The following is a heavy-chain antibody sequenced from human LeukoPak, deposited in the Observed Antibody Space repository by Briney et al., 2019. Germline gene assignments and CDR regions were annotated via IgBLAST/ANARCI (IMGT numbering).Heavy chain of an antibody. Sequence: SETLSLTCTVYGGSISSYYWRWIRQPAGKGLEWIGRIYTSGSTNYNPSLKSRVTMSVDTSKNQFSLKLSSVTAAATAVYYCARYSGYDWGSRYYYYMDVWGKGTTVTVSS. CDR3: ARYSGYDWGSRYYYYMDV. CDR2: IYTSGST. D-gene: IGHD5-12*01. J-gene: IGHJ6*03. CDR1: GGSISSYY. V-gene: IGHV4-59*10.